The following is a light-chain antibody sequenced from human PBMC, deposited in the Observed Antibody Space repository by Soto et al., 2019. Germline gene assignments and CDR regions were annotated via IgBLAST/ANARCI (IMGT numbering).Light chain of an antibody. V-gene: IGKV1-17*01. Sequence: ILMTQSPSSLSASVGDRVTITCRASQGIRNDLAWCQQKPGKAPKLLIYEASTLQSGVPSRFSGSGSGTEFTLTISSLQPEDFATDKCQHRTSHTITCSEGTRLEIK. CDR1: QGIRND. J-gene: IGKJ5*01. CDR3: QHRTSHTIT. CDR2: EAS.